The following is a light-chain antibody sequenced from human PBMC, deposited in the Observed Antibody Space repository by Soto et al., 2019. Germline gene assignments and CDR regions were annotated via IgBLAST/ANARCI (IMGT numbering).Light chain of an antibody. Sequence: DIQVTQSPSSLSASVGDRVTITCRASQSISSYLAWYQQKPGKAPKLLISAASTLQSGVPSRFSGSESGTEFTLTISSLQPEDFATYYCQQPNNYPRTFGQGTKVDIK. CDR2: AAS. J-gene: IGKJ1*01. CDR1: QSISSY. V-gene: IGKV1-9*01. CDR3: QQPNNYPRT.